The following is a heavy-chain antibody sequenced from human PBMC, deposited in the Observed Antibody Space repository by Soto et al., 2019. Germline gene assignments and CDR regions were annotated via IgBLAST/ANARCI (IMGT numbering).Heavy chain of an antibody. J-gene: IGHJ5*02. Sequence: SETLSLTCTVSGGSISSSSYYWGWIRQPPGKGLEWIGSIYYSGSTYYNPSLKSRVTISVDTSKNQFSLKLSSVTAADTAVYYCARHVQQLVPERWFDPWGQGTLVTVSS. CDR3: ARHVQQLVPERWFDP. CDR2: IYYSGST. D-gene: IGHD6-13*01. CDR1: GGSISSSSYY. V-gene: IGHV4-39*01.